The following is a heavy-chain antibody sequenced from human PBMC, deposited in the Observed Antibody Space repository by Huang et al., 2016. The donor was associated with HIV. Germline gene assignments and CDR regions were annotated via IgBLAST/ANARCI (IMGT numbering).Heavy chain of an antibody. CDR1: GGSFRNYF. D-gene: IGHD3-9*01. CDR3: ARVEINTLTGYFSSFDN. CDR2: INHSGRT. J-gene: IGHJ4*02. Sequence: QVHLQQWGAGLLKPSEALSLTCAVYGGSFRNYFWSWIRQPPGKGLEWIGEINHSGRTSYRPSLKRRVTISVDTSKNQFSLKLSSVTAADTAVYYCARVEINTLTGYFSSFDNWGQGTLVTVSS. V-gene: IGHV4-34*01.